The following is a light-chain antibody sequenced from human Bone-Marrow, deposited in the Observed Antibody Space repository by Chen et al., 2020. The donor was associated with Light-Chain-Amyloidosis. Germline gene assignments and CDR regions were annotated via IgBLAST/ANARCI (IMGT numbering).Light chain of an antibody. CDR2: GVA. J-gene: IGKJ4*01. CDR1: QSISSTY. Sequence: DIVLTHSPPTLSSSPGDRATLSCRTSQSISSTYLAWYQQKPGQAPRLLIYGVASRATGIADRWSGSGYGTDFTRTMSRLEPEDFAVYYCQQYSSSPLAFGGGTKVEIK. CDR3: QQYSSSPLA. V-gene: IGKV3-20*01.